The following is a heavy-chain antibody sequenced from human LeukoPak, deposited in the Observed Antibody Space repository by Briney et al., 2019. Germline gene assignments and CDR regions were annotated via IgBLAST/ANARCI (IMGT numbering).Heavy chain of an antibody. CDR1: GFTLSSYW. J-gene: IGHJ6*03. D-gene: IGHD5-12*01. CDR2: ISWDGGST. Sequence: GGSLRLSCAASGFTLSSYWMSWVRQAPGKGLEWVSLISWDGGSTYYADSVKGRFTISRDNSKNSLYLQMNSLRTEDTALYYCAKDSATAYYYMDVWGKGTTVTVSS. CDR3: AKDSATAYYYMDV. V-gene: IGHV3-43*01.